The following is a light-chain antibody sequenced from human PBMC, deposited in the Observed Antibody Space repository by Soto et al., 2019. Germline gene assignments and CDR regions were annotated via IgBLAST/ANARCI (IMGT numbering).Light chain of an antibody. CDR1: QSVKNNQ. CDR3: HQYGSAPRT. CDR2: AAS. Sequence: EIVLTQSPGTLSLSPGERATLSCRASQSVKNNQLAWYQQEPGQAPRLLIYAASSRATGIPDRFSGRGSGTDFTLTISRLKPEDVAVYYCHQYGSAPRTFGQGTKVEIK. V-gene: IGKV3-20*01. J-gene: IGKJ1*01.